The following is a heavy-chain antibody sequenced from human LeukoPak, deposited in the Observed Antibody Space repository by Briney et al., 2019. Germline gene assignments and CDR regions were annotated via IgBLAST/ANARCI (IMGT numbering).Heavy chain of an antibody. D-gene: IGHD3-22*01. J-gene: IGHJ3*02. CDR3: ASCGYYDSSRHYDI. CDR2: IIPILGIA. CDR1: GGTFSSYA. V-gene: IGHV1-69*04. Sequence: GASVKVSCKASGGTFSSYAISWVRQAPGQGLEWMGRIIPILGIANYAQKFQGRVTITTDESTSTAYMELSSLRSEDTAVYYCASCGYYDSSRHYDIWGQGTMVTVSS.